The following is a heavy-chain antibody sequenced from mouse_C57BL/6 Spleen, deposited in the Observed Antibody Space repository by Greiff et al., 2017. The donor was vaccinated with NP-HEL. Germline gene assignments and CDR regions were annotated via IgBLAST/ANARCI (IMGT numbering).Heavy chain of an antibody. V-gene: IGHV7-3*01. CDR2: IRNKANGYTT. CDR3: ARLSTVVAPFDY. D-gene: IGHD1-1*01. CDR1: GFTFTDYY. Sequence: EVKLVESGGGLVQPGGSLSLSCAASGFTFTDYYMSWVRQPPGKALEWLGFIRNKANGYTTEYSASVKGRFTISRDNSQSILYLQMNALRAEDSATYYCARLSTVVAPFDYWGQGTTLTVSS. J-gene: IGHJ2*01.